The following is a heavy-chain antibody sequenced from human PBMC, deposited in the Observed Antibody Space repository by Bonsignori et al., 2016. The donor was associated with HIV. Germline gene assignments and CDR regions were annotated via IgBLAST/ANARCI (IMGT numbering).Heavy chain of an antibody. CDR2: IYGSGSST. Sequence: WIRQPPGKGLEWVSDIYGSGSSTFYADSVKGRFTISRDNSKNTLYLQMNRLRAEDTAVYYCAKGVGAGRPGRFDYWGQGALVTVSS. CDR3: AKGVGAGRPGRFDY. V-gene: IGHV3-23*01. J-gene: IGHJ4*02. D-gene: IGHD6-6*01.